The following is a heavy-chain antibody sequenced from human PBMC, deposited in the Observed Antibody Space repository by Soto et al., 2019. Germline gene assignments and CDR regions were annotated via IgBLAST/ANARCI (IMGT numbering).Heavy chain of an antibody. D-gene: IGHD6-13*01. J-gene: IGHJ3*02. Sequence: GGSLRLSCAASGLSVSTNYMTWVRQAPGKGLEWVSLIFAGGRTYYADSVKGRFTISRDNSKNTLYLQMNSLSAEDTGVYYCARERIAAGGTHDAIDIWGQGTMVTVS. CDR1: GLSVSTNY. CDR3: ARERIAAGGTHDAIDI. CDR2: IFAGGRT. V-gene: IGHV3-53*01.